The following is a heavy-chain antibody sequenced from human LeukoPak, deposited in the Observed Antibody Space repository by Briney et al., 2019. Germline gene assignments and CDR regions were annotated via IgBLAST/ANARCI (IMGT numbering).Heavy chain of an antibody. D-gene: IGHD3-3*01. J-gene: IGHJ3*02. Sequence: SETLSLTCTVSGGSISSYYWSWIRQPPGKGLEWIGYIYYSGSTYYNPSLKSRVTISVDTSKNQFSLKLSSVTAADTAVYYCARFKTKYDFWSGSHAFDIWGQGTMVTVSS. CDR1: GGSISSYY. CDR2: IYYSGST. CDR3: ARFKTKYDFWSGSHAFDI. V-gene: IGHV4-59*08.